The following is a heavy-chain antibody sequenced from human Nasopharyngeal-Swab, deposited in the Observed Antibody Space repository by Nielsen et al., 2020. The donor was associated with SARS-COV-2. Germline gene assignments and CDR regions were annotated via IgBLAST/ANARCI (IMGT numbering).Heavy chain of an antibody. CDR2: ISYDGSNK. CDR3: AKDPMGYDILTGYYPYYFDY. J-gene: IGHJ4*02. Sequence: VRQMPGKGLEWVAVISYDGSNKYYADSVKGRFTISRDNSKNTLYLQMNSLRAEDTAVYYCAKDPMGYDILTGYYPYYFDYWGQGTPVTVSS. V-gene: IGHV3-30*18. D-gene: IGHD3-9*01.